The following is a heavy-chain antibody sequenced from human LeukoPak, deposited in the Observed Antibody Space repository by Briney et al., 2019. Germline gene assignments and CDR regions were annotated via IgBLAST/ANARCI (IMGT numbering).Heavy chain of an antibody. J-gene: IGHJ4*02. CDR3: ARPGQYSSGYPFDY. CDR1: GGSFSGYY. D-gene: IGHD6-19*01. V-gene: IGHV4-34*01. Sequence: NSSETLSLTCAVYGGSFSGYYWSWIRQPPGKGLEWIGEINHSGSTNYNPSLKSQVTISVDTSKNQFSLKLSSVTAADTAVYYCARPGQYSSGYPFDYWGQGTLVTVSS. CDR2: INHSGST.